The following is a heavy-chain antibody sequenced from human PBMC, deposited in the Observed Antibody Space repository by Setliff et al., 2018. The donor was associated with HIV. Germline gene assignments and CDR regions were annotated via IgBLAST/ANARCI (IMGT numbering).Heavy chain of an antibody. CDR1: GFTFNKYY. D-gene: IGHD6-13*01. CDR2: IKQDGSDM. CDR3: ATQTGFYNSHWYDY. V-gene: IGHV3-7*01. Sequence: PGGSLRLSCAASGFTFNKYYMSWVRRAPGRGLEWVANIKQDGSDMHYIESVKGRFTIFRDNAKNSVFLQMNSLRAEDTGVYYCATQTGFYNSHWYDYWGQGTMVTVSS. J-gene: IGHJ4*02.